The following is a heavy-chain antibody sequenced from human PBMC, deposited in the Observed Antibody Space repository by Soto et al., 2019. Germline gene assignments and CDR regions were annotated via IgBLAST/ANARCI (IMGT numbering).Heavy chain of an antibody. D-gene: IGHD3-22*01. CDR1: GFTFSSYA. CDR2: ISYDGSNK. J-gene: IGHJ5*02. Sequence: PGGSLRLSCAASGFTFSSYAMHWVRQAPGKGLEWVAVISYDGSNKYYADSVKGRFTISRDNSKNTLYLQMNSLRAEDTAVYYCARDAAGHTYYYDSSGPPQHLHWFDPWGQGTLVTVSS. CDR3: ARDAAGHTYYYDSSGPPQHLHWFDP. V-gene: IGHV3-30-3*01.